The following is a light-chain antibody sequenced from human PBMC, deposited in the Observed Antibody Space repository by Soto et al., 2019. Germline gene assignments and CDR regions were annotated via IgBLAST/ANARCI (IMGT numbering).Light chain of an antibody. Sequence: DLQMTQSPSSVSASVGDRVTITCRASQDISNWLAWYQQKPGKAPKLLVSVASNLQSGVPSRFSGSGSGTDFTLIISSLQPEDFATYYCQQATSFPPFTFGPGTKVDIK. CDR3: QQATSFPPFT. V-gene: IGKV1-12*01. J-gene: IGKJ3*01. CDR2: VAS. CDR1: QDISNW.